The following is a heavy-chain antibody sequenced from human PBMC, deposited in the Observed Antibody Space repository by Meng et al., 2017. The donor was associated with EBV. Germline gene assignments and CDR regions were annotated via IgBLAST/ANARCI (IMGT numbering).Heavy chain of an antibody. Sequence: QVQLQESGPGLVKPSGXXXXXRXVSGGSISSSNWWSWVRQPPGKGLEWIGEIYHSGSTNYNPSLKSRVTISVDKSKNQFSLKLSSVTAADTAVYYCARDKGSGAHDAFDIWGQGTMVTVSS. CDR2: IYHSGST. V-gene: IGHV4-4*02. J-gene: IGHJ3*02. CDR3: ARDKGSGAHDAFDI. D-gene: IGHD1-26*01. CDR1: GGSISSSNW.